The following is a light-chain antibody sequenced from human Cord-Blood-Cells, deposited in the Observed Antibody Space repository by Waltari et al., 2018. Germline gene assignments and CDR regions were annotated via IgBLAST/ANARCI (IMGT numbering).Light chain of an antibody. CDR3: QQRSDWSWT. CDR2: DAS. V-gene: IGKV3-11*01. CDR1: QSVSSY. J-gene: IGKJ1*01. Sequence: EIVLTQSPATLSLSPGERATLSCRASQSVSSYLAWYQQKPGQAPRLLIYDASNRATGIPARFIGSGSGTDFTITISSLVPEDFVVYYCQQRSDWSWTFGQGTKVEIK.